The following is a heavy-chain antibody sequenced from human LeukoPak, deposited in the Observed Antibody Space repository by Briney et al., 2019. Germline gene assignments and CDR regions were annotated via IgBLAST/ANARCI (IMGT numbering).Heavy chain of an antibody. J-gene: IGHJ4*02. CDR1: GESFSGYY. Sequence: PSETLSLTCAVYGESFSGYYGTWIRQPPGKGLEWIGEINHSGRTNYNPSLKSRLTISVDTSRNQFSLTLTSVTAADTAVYFCARGPPYYYDGGGYYYFDYWGQGTLDTISS. CDR3: ARGPPYYYDGGGYYYFDY. CDR2: INHSGRT. V-gene: IGHV4-34*01. D-gene: IGHD3-22*01.